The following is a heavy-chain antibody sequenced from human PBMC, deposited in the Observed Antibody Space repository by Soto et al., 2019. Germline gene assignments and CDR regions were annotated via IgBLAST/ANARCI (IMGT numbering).Heavy chain of an antibody. CDR1: GFTFSSYG. D-gene: IGHD2-15*01. Sequence: GGSLRLSCAASGFTFSSYGMHWVRQAPGKGLEWVAVIWYDGSNKYYADSVKGRFTISRDNSKNTLYLQMNSLRAEDAAVYYCVRRYCXGGSCYTGYHYYYGMDVWGQGTTVTVSS. CDR3: VRRYCXGGSCYTGYHYYYGMDV. V-gene: IGHV3-33*01. J-gene: IGHJ6*02. CDR2: IWYDGSNK.